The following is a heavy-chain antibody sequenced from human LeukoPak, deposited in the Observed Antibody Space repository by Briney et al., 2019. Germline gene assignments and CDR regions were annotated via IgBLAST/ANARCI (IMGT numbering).Heavy chain of an antibody. CDR3: TFVEYGDYSDY. V-gene: IGHV4-34*01. J-gene: IGHJ4*02. Sequence: PSETLSLTCAVYGGSFSGYYWSWIRQPPGKGLEWIGEINHSGSTNYNPSLKSRVTISVDTSKNQFSLKLSSVTAADTAVYYCTFVEYGDYSDYWGQGTLLTVSS. D-gene: IGHD4-17*01. CDR2: INHSGST. CDR1: GGSFSGYY.